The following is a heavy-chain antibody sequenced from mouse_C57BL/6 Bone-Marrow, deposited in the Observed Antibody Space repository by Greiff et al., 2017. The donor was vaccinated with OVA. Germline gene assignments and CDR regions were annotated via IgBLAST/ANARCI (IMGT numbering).Heavy chain of an antibody. Sequence: QVQLQQPGAELVKPGASVKMSCKASGYTFTSYWITWVKQRPGQCLEWIGDIYPGSGSTNYNEKFKSKATLTVDTSSSTAYMQLSSLTSEDSAVYYCARWSTVVARDYWGQGTTLTVSS. V-gene: IGHV1-55*01. CDR3: ARWSTVVARDY. CDR1: GYTFTSYW. CDR2: IYPGSGST. J-gene: IGHJ2*01. D-gene: IGHD1-1*01.